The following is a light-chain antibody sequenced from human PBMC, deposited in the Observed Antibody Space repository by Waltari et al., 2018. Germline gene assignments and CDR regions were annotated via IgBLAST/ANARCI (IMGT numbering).Light chain of an antibody. CDR3: QSYDSSNHVV. CDR2: EDN. Sequence: NFMLTQPHSVSESPGKTVTISCTRSSGSIASNFVQWSQQRPGSAPTTVIYEDNKRPSGVPDRVSGSLDSSSNSASLTISGLKTEDEADYYCQSYDSSNHVVFGGGTKLTVL. V-gene: IGLV6-57*03. J-gene: IGLJ2*01. CDR1: SGSIASNF.